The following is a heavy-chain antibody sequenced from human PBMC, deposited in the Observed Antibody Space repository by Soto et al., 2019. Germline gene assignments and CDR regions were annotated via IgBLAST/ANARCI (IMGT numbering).Heavy chain of an antibody. CDR3: AKVRVKDYYYYAMDV. CDR2: ISSDGTSR. CDR1: GFTFSSYG. J-gene: IGHJ6*02. D-gene: IGHD4-4*01. V-gene: IGHV3-30*18. Sequence: PGGSVRLSCAASGFTFSSYGMHWVRQAPGKGLEWVAVISSDGTSRFYADSVKGRFTISRDNSKNTLYLQMSSLRAEDTAMYYCAKVRVKDYYYYAMDVWGQGTTVTVSS.